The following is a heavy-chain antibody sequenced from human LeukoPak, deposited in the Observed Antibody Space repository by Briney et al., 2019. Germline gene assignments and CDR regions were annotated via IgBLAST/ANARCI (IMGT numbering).Heavy chain of an antibody. CDR3: PMSHDYYDSSGYYYYDY. V-gene: IGHV1-2*02. J-gene: IGHJ4*02. Sequence: GASVKVSCKASGYTFTGYYMHWVRQAPGQGLEWVGWINPNNGGTNYAQKFQGRVTMTRDTSISTAYMELSRLRSDDTAVYYCPMSHDYYDSSGYYYYDYWGQGTLVTVSS. CDR2: INPNNGGT. CDR1: GYTFTGYY. D-gene: IGHD3-22*01.